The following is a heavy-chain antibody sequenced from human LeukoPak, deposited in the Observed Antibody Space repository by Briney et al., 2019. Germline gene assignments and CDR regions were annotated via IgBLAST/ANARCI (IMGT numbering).Heavy chain of an antibody. Sequence: ASVKVSCKASGYTFTSYDINWVRQATGRGLEWMGWMNPNSGNTGYAQKFQGRVTMTRNTSISTAYMELSSLRSEDTAVYYCAADQDNYDTYAFDIWGQGTMVTVSS. J-gene: IGHJ3*02. V-gene: IGHV1-8*01. CDR3: AADQDNYDTYAFDI. D-gene: IGHD3-22*01. CDR2: MNPNSGNT. CDR1: GYTFTSYD.